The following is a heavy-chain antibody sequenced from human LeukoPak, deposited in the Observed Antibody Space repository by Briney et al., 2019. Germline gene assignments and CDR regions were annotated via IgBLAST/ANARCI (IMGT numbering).Heavy chain of an antibody. D-gene: IGHD5-12*01. Sequence: PGGSLRLSCAASGFTFSSYAMSWVRQAPGKGLEWVSAISGSGGSTYYADSVKGRFTISRDNSKNTVYLQMNSLRAEDTAVYYCVGQLGNSGHTGWGQGTLVTVSS. CDR2: ISGSGGST. CDR3: VGQLGNSGHTG. CDR1: GFTFSSYA. V-gene: IGHV3-23*01. J-gene: IGHJ4*02.